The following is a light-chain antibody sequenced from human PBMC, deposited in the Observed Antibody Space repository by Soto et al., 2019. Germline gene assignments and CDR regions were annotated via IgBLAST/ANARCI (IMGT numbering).Light chain of an antibody. CDR2: DAS. Sequence: EIVLTQSPVTLSLSPGERATLSCRASQSVSSYLAWYQQKPGQAPRFLSYDASNRATGIPARFSGSGSGTDFTLTISSLEPEDFAVYYCQQRSTPLTFGGGTKVEIK. CDR3: QQRSTPLT. CDR1: QSVSSY. V-gene: IGKV3-11*01. J-gene: IGKJ4*01.